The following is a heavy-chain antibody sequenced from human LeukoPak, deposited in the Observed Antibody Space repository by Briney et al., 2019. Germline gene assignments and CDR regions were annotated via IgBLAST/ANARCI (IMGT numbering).Heavy chain of an antibody. Sequence: PGGSLRLSCAASGFTFSSYSMNWVRQAPGKGLEWVSSISSSSSYIYYADSVKGRFTISRDNAKNSLYLQMNSLRAEDTAVYYCASRYGEYINYYYYMDVWGKGTTVTVSS. CDR1: GFTFSSYS. CDR2: ISSSSSYI. D-gene: IGHD3-10*01. V-gene: IGHV3-21*01. J-gene: IGHJ6*03. CDR3: ASRYGEYINYYYYMDV.